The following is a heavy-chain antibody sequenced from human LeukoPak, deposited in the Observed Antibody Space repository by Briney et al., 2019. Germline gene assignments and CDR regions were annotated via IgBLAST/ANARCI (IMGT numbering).Heavy chain of an antibody. Sequence: GGSLRLSCAASGFIFRRYGMHWVRQAPGKGLEWVAFISDDGGRQQYADSVQGRCTISRDNSKYTLNLQMQIIRTETKAADDCLKERTWTYALDYWGQGTLVSVSS. CDR1: GFIFRRYG. D-gene: IGHD3-16*01. V-gene: IGHV3-30*19. J-gene: IGHJ4*02. CDR2: ISDDGGRQ. CDR3: LKERTWTYALDY.